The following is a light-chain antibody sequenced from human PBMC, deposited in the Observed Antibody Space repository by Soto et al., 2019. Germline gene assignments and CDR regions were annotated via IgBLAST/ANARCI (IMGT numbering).Light chain of an antibody. CDR3: HQRQSWPRT. Sequence: EIVMTQSPATLSVSPGGRATLSCRASQSVSSYLAWYQQKPGQAPRLLIYGASSRATGIPARFSASGSGTDFTLTISDVQPEDFALYYCHQRQSWPRTFGQGTKVDIK. J-gene: IGKJ1*01. V-gene: IGKV3-11*01. CDR1: QSVSSY. CDR2: GAS.